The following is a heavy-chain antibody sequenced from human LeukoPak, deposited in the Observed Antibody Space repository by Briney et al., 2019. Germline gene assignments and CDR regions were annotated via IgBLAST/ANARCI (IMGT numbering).Heavy chain of an antibody. CDR2: INHSGST. CDR3: ATEQAASGSAAFDI. J-gene: IGHJ3*02. CDR1: GGSFSGYN. D-gene: IGHD3-10*01. Sequence: SETLSLTCAVYGGSFSGYNWSWVRQPPGKGLEWVGEINHSGSTNYNPSLKSRVTISVDTSKNQCCLKLSSVTAADTAVYYCATEQAASGSAAFDIWGRGTVVTVSS. V-gene: IGHV4-34*01.